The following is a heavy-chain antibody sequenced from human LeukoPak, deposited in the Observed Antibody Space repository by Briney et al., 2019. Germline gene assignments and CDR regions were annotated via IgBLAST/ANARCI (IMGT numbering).Heavy chain of an antibody. CDR1: GYTFTGYY. Sequence: ASVNVSCKASGYTFTGYYMHWVRQAPGQGLEWMGWINPNSGGTNYAQKFQGRVTMTRDTSISTAYMELSRLRSDDTAVYYCARGRYSGSYLLDYWGQGTLVTVSS. D-gene: IGHD1-26*01. CDR3: ARGRYSGSYLLDY. V-gene: IGHV1-2*02. CDR2: INPNSGGT. J-gene: IGHJ4*02.